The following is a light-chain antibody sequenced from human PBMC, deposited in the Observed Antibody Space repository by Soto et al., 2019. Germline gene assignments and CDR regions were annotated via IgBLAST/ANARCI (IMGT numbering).Light chain of an antibody. V-gene: IGKV3-20*01. CDR2: GAS. Sequence: EIVLTQSPGTLSLSPGERATLSCRASQSVSSTYLSWYQQTPGQAPRLLNYGASRRATGLPDRFSGSGSGTDFTLTISRLEPEDFAVYFCQQYCNSSYTFGQGTKLEIK. CDR1: QSVSSTY. J-gene: IGKJ2*01. CDR3: QQYCNSSYT.